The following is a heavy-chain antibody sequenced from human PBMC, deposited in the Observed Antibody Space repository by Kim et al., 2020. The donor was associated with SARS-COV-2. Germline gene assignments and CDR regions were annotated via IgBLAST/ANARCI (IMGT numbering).Heavy chain of an antibody. CDR3: AKGLRITMVRGADEPY. D-gene: IGHD3-10*01. V-gene: IGHV3-23*01. CDR1: GFTFSSYA. CDR2: ISGSGGST. Sequence: GGSLRLSCAASGFTFSSYAMSWVRQAPGKGLEWVSAISGSGGSTYYADSVKGRFTISRDNSKNTLYLQMNSLRAEDTAVYYCAKGLRITMVRGADEPYWGQGTLVTVSS. J-gene: IGHJ4*02.